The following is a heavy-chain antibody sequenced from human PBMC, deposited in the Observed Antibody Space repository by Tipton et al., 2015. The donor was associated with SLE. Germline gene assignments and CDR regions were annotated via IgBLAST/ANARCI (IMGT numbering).Heavy chain of an antibody. D-gene: IGHD3-16*01. V-gene: IGHV3-15*01. J-gene: IGHJ4*02. Sequence: SLRLSCAASGFTFSNAWLSWVRQAPGKGLEWVGRIKRKTDGGTIDYAAPVTGRFTISRDDSKNTLYLQMNTLKTEDTAVYYCSIANGGRFYWGQGTLVTVSS. CDR1: GFTFSNAW. CDR3: SIANGGRFY. CDR2: IKRKTDGGTI.